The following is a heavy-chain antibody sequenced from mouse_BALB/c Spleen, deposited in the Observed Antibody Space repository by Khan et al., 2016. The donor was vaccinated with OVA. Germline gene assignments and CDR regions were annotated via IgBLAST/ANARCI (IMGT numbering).Heavy chain of an antibody. Sequence: VQLKQSGPELVKPGSSVKISCKTSGYTFTEYTIHWVKQSHGKSLEWVGRINPNNGGTNYNQKFKGKATLTVDKSSSTAYMELRSLTSEVSAVYYGARRDYYAYYWFFDVWGAGTTVTVSS. CDR3: ARRDYYAYYWFFDV. J-gene: IGHJ1*01. CDR1: GYTFTEYT. D-gene: IGHD1-2*01. V-gene: IGHV1-18*01. CDR2: INPNNGGT.